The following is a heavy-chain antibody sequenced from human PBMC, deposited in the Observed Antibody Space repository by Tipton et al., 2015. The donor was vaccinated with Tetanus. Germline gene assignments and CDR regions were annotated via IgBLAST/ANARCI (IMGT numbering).Heavy chain of an antibody. J-gene: IGHJ4*02. CDR2: ISGSGGST. V-gene: IGHV3-23*01. D-gene: IGHD3-16*01. CDR1: GFTFSSYA. Sequence: SLRLSCAASGFTFSSYAMSWVSQAPGKGLEWVSGISGSGGSTYYADSVKGRFTISRDNSKNTLYLQMNSLRAEDTAVYYCAKGGTIMIWNYYFDSWGQGTLVTVSS. CDR3: AKGGTIMIWNYYFDS.